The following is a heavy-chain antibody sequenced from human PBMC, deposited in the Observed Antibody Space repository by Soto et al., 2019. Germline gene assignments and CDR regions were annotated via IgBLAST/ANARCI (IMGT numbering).Heavy chain of an antibody. D-gene: IGHD3-3*01. V-gene: IGHV3-30*18. CDR2: ISYDGSNK. J-gene: IGHJ6*02. CDR3: GKDFQAYFDFWSGYYPYYYGMDV. CDR1: GITFSTYG. Sequence: QVQLVESGGGVVQPGRSLRLSCAASGITFSTYGMHWVRQAPGKGLEWVAVISYDGSNKNYADSVKGRFTISRDNSKNTLYLAMNILRAEDTAVDYCGKDFQAYFDFWSGYYPYYYGMDVWGQRTTVTVSS.